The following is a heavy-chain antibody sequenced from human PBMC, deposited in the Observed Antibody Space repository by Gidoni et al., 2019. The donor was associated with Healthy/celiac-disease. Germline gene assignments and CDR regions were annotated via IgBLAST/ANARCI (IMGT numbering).Heavy chain of an antibody. D-gene: IGHD6-6*01. Sequence: QVQLVESGGGVVQPGRSLRLSCAASGFTFSSYGMHWVRQAPGKGLEWVAVISYDGSNKYYADSVKGRFTISRDNSKNTLYLQMNSLRAEDTAVYYCAGLVHDYWGQGTLVTVSS. V-gene: IGHV3-30*03. CDR2: ISYDGSNK. CDR3: AGLVHDY. J-gene: IGHJ4*02. CDR1: GFTFSSYG.